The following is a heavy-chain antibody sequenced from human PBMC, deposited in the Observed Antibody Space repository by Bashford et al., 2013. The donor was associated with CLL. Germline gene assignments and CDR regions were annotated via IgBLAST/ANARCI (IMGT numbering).Heavy chain of an antibody. D-gene: IGHD3-10*01. V-gene: IGHV4-61*03. Sequence: SETLSLTCTVSGASVSSGTYYWSWIRQPPGKGLQWIGDIYYSGSTIYNPSLNSRVTISIDTSKNHFSLKLGSVTAADTAVYYCARQLGSDYYFDLWGRGTLVTVSS. CDR3: ARQLGSDYYFDL. CDR2: IYYSGST. J-gene: IGHJ2*01. CDR1: GASVSSGTYY.